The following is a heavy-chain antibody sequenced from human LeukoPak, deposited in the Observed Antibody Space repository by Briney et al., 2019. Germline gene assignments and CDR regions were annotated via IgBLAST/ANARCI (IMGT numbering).Heavy chain of an antibody. J-gene: IGHJ3*02. CDR2: VKQDGIEK. CDR1: GFTFSSFW. V-gene: IGHV3-7*04. D-gene: IGHD5-24*01. CDR3: ARAEDGDAFDI. Sequence: GGSLRLSCAASGFTFSSFWMSWVRQAPGKGLEWLANVKQDGIEKNYVDSVKGRLTISRDNAKNSLYLQMNSLRAEDTAVYYCARAEDGDAFDIWGQGTMVTVSS.